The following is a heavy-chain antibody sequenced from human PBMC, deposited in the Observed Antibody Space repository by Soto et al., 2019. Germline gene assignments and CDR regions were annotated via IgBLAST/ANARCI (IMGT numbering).Heavy chain of an antibody. V-gene: IGHV3-13*01. CDR3: ARGAYCSGGSCYSFDY. J-gene: IGHJ4*02. CDR2: IGTAGDT. D-gene: IGHD2-15*01. Sequence: ESGGGLVQPGGSLRLSCAASGFTFSSYDMHWVRQATGKGLEWVSAIGTAGDTYYPGSVKGRFTISRENAKNSLYLQMNSLRAGDTAVYYCARGAYCSGGSCYSFDYWGQGTLVTVSS. CDR1: GFTFSSYD.